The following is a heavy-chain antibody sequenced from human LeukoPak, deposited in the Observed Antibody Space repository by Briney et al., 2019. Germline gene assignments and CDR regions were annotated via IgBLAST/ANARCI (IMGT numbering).Heavy chain of an antibody. CDR3: ARMLGGAPDY. V-gene: IGHV6-1*01. D-gene: IGHD1-26*01. CDR2: TYYRSKWSN. J-gene: IGHJ4*02. Sequence: PSQTLSLTCAIYGDIVSNNTAAWNWLRQSPSRGLEWLGRTYYRSKWSNNYAISLKRRISVTPDTSKNQFSLQLNSVTPEDTAVYYCARMLGGAPDYWGQGTLVTVSS. CDR1: GDIVSNNTAA.